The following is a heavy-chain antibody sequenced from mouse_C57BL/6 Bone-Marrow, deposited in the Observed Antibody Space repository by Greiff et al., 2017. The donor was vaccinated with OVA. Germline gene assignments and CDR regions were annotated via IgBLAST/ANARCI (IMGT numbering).Heavy chain of an antibody. D-gene: IGHD1-1*01. CDR3: ARQGYYGSSYVYFDY. CDR2: ISSGGSYT. Sequence: EVKLMESGGDLVKPGGSLKLSCAASGFTFSSYGMSWVRQTPDKRLEWVATISSGGSYTYYPDSVKGRFTISRDNAKNTLYLQMSSLKSEDTAMYYCARQGYYGSSYVYFDYWGQGTTLTVSS. V-gene: IGHV5-6*01. J-gene: IGHJ2*01. CDR1: GFTFSSYG.